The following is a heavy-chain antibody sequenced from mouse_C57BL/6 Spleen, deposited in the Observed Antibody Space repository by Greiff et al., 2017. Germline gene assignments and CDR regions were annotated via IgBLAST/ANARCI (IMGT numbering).Heavy chain of an antibody. CDR2: IYPRSGNT. D-gene: IGHD3-3*01. CDR1: GYTFTSYG. V-gene: IGHV1-81*01. Sequence: VQVVESGAELARPGASVKLSCKASGYTFTSYGISWVKQRTGQGLEWIGEIYPRSGNTYYNEKFKGKATLTADKSSSTAYMELRSLTSEDSAVYFCARTRDVGFAYWGQGTLVTVSA. CDR3: ARTRDVGFAY. J-gene: IGHJ3*01.